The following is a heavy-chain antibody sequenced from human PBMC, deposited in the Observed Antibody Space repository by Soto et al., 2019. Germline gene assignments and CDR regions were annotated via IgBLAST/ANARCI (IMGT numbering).Heavy chain of an antibody. J-gene: IGHJ4*02. CDR1: GQSFSGHS. Sequence: QVQLQQWGAGLVKPSETLSLSCAVYGQSFSGHSWAWIRQPPGKGLEWIGEINESGSTYYNPSLKRRVTISNDTSKNKFSLKRSSVSAADTAAYFCARGSGIVALPGELEDVKYDYWGQGTLVNVSS. D-gene: IGHD1-1*01. CDR2: INESGST. CDR3: ARGSGIVALPGELEDVKYDY. V-gene: IGHV4-34*01.